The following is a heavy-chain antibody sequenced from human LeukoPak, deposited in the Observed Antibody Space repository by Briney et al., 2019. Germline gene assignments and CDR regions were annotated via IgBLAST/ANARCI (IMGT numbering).Heavy chain of an antibody. CDR2: IKEDGSEK. V-gene: IGHV3-7*01. CDR1: GGSISSYY. CDR3: ARDRWGYSYGGF. J-gene: IGHJ4*02. Sequence: PSETLSLTCTVSGGSISSYYWSWVRQAPGKGLEWVANIKEDGSEKFHVGSVRGRFTISRDNAKNSLYLQMNSLRAEDTGVYYCARDRWGYSYGGFWGQGTLVTVSS. D-gene: IGHD5-18*01.